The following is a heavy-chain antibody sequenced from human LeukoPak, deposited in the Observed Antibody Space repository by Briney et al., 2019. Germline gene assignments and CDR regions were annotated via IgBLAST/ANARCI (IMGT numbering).Heavy chain of an antibody. J-gene: IGHJ3*02. CDR2: IYYSGST. CDR1: GGSISSSSYY. CDR3: ARAGGGRFLEWLGAFDI. D-gene: IGHD3-3*01. V-gene: IGHV4-39*01. Sequence: PPETLSLTCTVSGGSISSSSYYWGWIRQPPGKGLEWIGSIYYSGSTYYNPSLKSRVTISVDTSKNQFSLKLSSVTAADTAVYYCARAGGGRFLEWLGAFDIWGQGTMVSVSS.